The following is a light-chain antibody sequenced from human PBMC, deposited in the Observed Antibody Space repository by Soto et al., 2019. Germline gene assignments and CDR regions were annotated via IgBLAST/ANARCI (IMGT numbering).Light chain of an antibody. CDR2: EVS. J-gene: IGLJ1*01. V-gene: IGLV2-14*01. CDR1: SSDVGGYNY. CDR3: SSYTSSSTIYV. Sequence: QSVLTQPASVSGSPGQSITISCTETSSDVGGYNYVSWYQQHPGKAPKLMIYEVSNRPSGVSNRFSGSKSGNTASLTISGLQAEDGADYYCSSYTSSSTIYVFGNGTKVTVL.